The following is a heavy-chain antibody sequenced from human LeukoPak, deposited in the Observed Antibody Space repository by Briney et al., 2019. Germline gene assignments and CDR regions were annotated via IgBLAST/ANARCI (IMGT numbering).Heavy chain of an antibody. Sequence: GASVKVSCKTSGFTFSSSAMQWERQARGQRLEWIGWIVVGTGDTNYAQKFQERVTITRDMSTSTAYMELSSLRSEDTAVYYCMPMILTGYFPFDYWGQGTLVTVSS. D-gene: IGHD3-9*01. V-gene: IGHV1-58*02. CDR2: IVVGTGDT. J-gene: IGHJ4*02. CDR3: MPMILTGYFPFDY. CDR1: GFTFSSSA.